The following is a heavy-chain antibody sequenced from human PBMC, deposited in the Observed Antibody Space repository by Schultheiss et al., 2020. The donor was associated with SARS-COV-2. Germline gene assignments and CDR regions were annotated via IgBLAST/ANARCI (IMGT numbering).Heavy chain of an antibody. CDR2: ISYDGSNK. CDR1: GFTFSSYA. J-gene: IGHJ5*02. V-gene: IGHV3-30*07. CDR3: ARLGSSSSWYVGGNWFDP. D-gene: IGHD6-13*01. Sequence: GGSLRLSCAASGFTFSSYAMHWVRQAPGKGLEWVAVISYDGSNKYYADSVKGRFTISRDNAKNSLYLQMNSLRAEDTAVYYCARLGSSSSWYVGGNWFDPWGQGTLVTVSS.